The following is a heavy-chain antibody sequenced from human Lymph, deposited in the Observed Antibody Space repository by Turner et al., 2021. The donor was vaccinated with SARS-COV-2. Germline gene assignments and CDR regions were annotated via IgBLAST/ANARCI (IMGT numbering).Heavy chain of an antibody. CDR2: VKQDGSEK. J-gene: IGHJ4*02. V-gene: IGHV3-7*01. CDR3: ARMGGSSWYFDY. Sequence: EVQLVESGGGLVQPGGSLRLSCAASGFTFSYYWMSWVRKAPGKGMEWVANVKQDGSEKYYVDSVKGRFTISRDNAKNSLFLQMNSLRAEDTAVYYCARMGGSSWYFDYWGQGTLVTVSS. CDR1: GFTFSYYW. D-gene: IGHD3-16*01.